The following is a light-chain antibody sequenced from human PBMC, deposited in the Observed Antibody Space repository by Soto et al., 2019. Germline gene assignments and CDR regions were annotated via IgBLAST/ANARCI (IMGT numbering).Light chain of an antibody. Sequence: DIQLTQSPSFLSASVGDRVTITCRASQGISSYLAWYQQKPGKAPKLLIYAASTLQSGVPSRFSGSGSGTXFTLTISSLQPEDFATYYCQHLDSYSTFGQGTRLEIK. J-gene: IGKJ5*01. CDR3: QHLDSYST. CDR1: QGISSY. CDR2: AAS. V-gene: IGKV1-9*01.